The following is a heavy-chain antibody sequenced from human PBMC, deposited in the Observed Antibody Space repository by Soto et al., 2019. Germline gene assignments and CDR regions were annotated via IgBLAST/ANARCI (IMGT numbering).Heavy chain of an antibody. V-gene: IGHV3-30*18. D-gene: IGHD3-10*01. CDR2: ISYDGSNK. CDR3: AKHISPMVRGVTYYYYYYGMDV. Sequence: GGSLRLSCAASGFTFISYGMHWVRQAPGKGLEWVAVISYDGSNKYYADSVKGRFTISRDNSKNTLYLQMNSLRAEDTAVYYCAKHISPMVRGVTYYYYYYGMDVWGQGTTVTVSS. CDR1: GFTFISYG. J-gene: IGHJ6*02.